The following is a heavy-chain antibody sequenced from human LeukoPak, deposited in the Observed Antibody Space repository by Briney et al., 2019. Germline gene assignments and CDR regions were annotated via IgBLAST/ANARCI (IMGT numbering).Heavy chain of an antibody. CDR3: ARTRRWNYFDY. CDR2: INHSGST. CDR1: GGSFSGYY. V-gene: IGHV4-34*01. Sequence: SETLSLTCAVYGGSFSGYYWSWIRQPPGKGLEWIGEINHSGSTNYNPSLKSRVTISVDTSKNQFSLKLSSVTAADTAVYYCARTRRWNYFDYWGQGTLVTVSS. J-gene: IGHJ4*02. D-gene: IGHD6-6*01.